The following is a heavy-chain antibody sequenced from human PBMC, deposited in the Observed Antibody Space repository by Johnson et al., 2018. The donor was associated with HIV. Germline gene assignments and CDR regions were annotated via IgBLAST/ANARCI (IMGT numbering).Heavy chain of an antibody. CDR3: AKDSSFSYYYSDAFDI. Sequence: MQLVESGGGLVQPGGSLRMSCVASGFTFSTYGMTWVRQAPGKGLEWVSAISGTGGTTYYADSVKVRFTISRDNSKNTLYLQMNSLRAEDTAVYYCAKDSSFSYYYSDAFDIWGQGTMVTVSS. V-gene: IGHV3-23*04. J-gene: IGHJ3*02. D-gene: IGHD3-10*01. CDR2: ISGTGGTT. CDR1: GFTFSTYG.